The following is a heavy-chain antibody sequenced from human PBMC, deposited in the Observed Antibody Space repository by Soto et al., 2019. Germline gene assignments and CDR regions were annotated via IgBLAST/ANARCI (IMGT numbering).Heavy chain of an antibody. CDR1: GYTFTGYY. V-gene: IGHV1-2*02. Sequence: ASVKVSCKASGYTFTGYYMHWVRQAPGQGLEWMGWINPNSGGTNYAQKFQGRVTMTRDTSISTAYMGLSRLRSDDTAVYYCARVKSSSFSAVRYYGMDVWGQGTTVTVSS. D-gene: IGHD6-13*01. J-gene: IGHJ6*02. CDR2: INPNSGGT. CDR3: ARVKSSSFSAVRYYGMDV.